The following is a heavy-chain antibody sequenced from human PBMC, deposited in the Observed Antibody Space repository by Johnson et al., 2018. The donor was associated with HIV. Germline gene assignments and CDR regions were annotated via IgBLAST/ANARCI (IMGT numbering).Heavy chain of an antibody. V-gene: IGHV3-30*02. D-gene: IGHD1-26*01. J-gene: IGHJ3*02. Sequence: QVQLVESGGGVVQPGGSLRLSCAASGFTFSSYGLHWVRQAPGKGLQWVAFIRNDGSNEYYADSVKGRFTISRDNSKNTLYLQMESLRVEDTAIYYCAKAWELLGRRAALDIWGQGTMVTVSS. CDR1: GFTFSSYG. CDR3: AKAWELLGRRAALDI. CDR2: IRNDGSNE.